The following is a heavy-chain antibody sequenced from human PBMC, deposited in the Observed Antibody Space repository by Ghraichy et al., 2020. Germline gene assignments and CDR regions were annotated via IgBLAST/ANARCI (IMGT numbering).Heavy chain of an antibody. CDR1: GFTFSSYW. CDR2: IKQEGSEK. Sequence: LSLTCAASGFTFSSYWMTWVRQAPGKGLEWLAHIKQEGSEKYYEDFVKGRFTISRDNAKNSLYLEMTSLRTEDTAVYYCARDYIVGDFWSGWGYDYYGMDVWGQGTTVTVS. V-gene: IGHV3-7*05. CDR3: ARDYIVGDFWSGWGYDYYGMDV. D-gene: IGHD3-3*01. J-gene: IGHJ6*02.